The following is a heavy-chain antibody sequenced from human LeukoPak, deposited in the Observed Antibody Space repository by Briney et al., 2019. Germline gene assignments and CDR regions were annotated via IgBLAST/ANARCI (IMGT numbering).Heavy chain of an antibody. CDR3: ARDEPYYDFWSGYSPDGFDI. V-gene: IGHV4-4*07. J-gene: IGHJ3*02. CDR2: IYTSGST. D-gene: IGHD3-3*01. CDR1: GGSIRSYY. Sequence: SETLSLTCTVSGGSIRSYYWSWIRQPAGKGLGWIGRIYTSGSTNYKPSLKSRVTMSVDTSKNQFSLKLSSVTAADTAVYYCARDEPYYDFWSGYSPDGFDIWGQGKMVTVSS.